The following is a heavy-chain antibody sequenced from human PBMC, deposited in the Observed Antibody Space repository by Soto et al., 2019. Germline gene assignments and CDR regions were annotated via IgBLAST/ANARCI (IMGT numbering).Heavy chain of an antibody. CDR2: ISYDGSNK. Sequence: QVQLVESGGGVVQPGRSLRLSCVASGFTFSSYAIHWVRQAPGKGLEWVTVISYDGSNKYYADSVKGRFSISRDNSKNTLYLQMDSVRAEDTAVYYCAKDRGSGSYFGPDYWGQGSLVTVSS. J-gene: IGHJ4*02. CDR1: GFTFSSYA. CDR3: AKDRGSGSYFGPDY. V-gene: IGHV3-30*18. D-gene: IGHD3-10*01.